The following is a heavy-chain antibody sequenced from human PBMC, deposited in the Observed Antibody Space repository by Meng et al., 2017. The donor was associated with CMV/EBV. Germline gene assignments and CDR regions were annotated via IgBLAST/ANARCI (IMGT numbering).Heavy chain of an antibody. CDR2: ISSSSSYI. V-gene: IGHV3-21*01. D-gene: IGHD4-23*01. CDR3: ARRRGRHSGGGSYYFDY. Sequence: GESLKISCAASGFTFSSYNMNWVRQAPGKGLEWVSSISSSSSYIYYADSVKGRFTISRDNAKNSLYLQMNSLRAEDTAVYYCARRRGRHSGGGSYYFDYWGQGTLVTVSS. CDR1: GFTFSSYN. J-gene: IGHJ4*02.